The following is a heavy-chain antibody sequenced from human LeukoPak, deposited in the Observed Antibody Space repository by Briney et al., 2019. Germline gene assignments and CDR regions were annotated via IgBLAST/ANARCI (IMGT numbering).Heavy chain of an antibody. CDR1: GYTFTSYG. Sequence: ASVKVSCKASGYTFTSYGISWVRQAPGQGLEWMGWISAYNGNTNYAQKLQGRVTMTTDTSTSTAYMELRSLRSDDTAVYYCAQTVYDSSGYYYYFDYWGQGTLVTVSS. V-gene: IGHV1-18*01. CDR3: AQTVYDSSGYYYYFDY. J-gene: IGHJ4*02. CDR2: ISAYNGNT. D-gene: IGHD3-22*01.